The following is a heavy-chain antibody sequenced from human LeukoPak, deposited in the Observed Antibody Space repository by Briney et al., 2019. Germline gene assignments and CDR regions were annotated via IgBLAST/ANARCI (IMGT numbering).Heavy chain of an antibody. CDR2: ISGYNGKT. D-gene: IGHD2-2*01. J-gene: IGHJ4*02. V-gene: IGHV1-18*01. Sequence: ASVKVSCKASGYTFNTYGITWVRQAPGQGLEWMGWISGYNGKTKYAQKLQDRVTMTTDTSTTTAYMELRSLTSDDTAVYYCARGPVIVVVPAAMYLWGQGTLVTVSS. CDR1: GYTFNTYG. CDR3: ARGPVIVVVPAAMYL.